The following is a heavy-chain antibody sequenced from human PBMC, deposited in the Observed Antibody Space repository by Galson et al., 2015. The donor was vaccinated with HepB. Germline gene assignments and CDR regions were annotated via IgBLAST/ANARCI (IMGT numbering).Heavy chain of an antibody. V-gene: IGHV3-48*01. CDR3: ARDLQRITMVRGVIPLGYWGQGTLVTVSSGSASAPTLITMTLKSVWFDP. CDR2: ISSSSSTI. J-gene: IGHJ5*02. CDR1: GFTFSSYS. Sequence: SCAASGFTFSSYSMNWVRQAPGKGLEWVSYISSSSSTIYYADSVKGRFTISRDNAKNSLYLQMNSLRAEDTAVYYCARDLQRITMVRGVIPLGYWGQGTLVTVSSGSASAPTLITMTLKSVWFDPWGQGTLVTVSS. D-gene: IGHD3-10*01.